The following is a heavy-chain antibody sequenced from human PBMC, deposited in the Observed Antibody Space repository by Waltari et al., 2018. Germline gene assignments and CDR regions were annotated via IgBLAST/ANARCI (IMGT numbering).Heavy chain of an antibody. CDR2: VRFDGNNA. D-gene: IGHD3-10*01. CDR3: AKDLSYGPDY. V-gene: IGHV3-30*02. CDR1: GFAMPSSG. Sequence: QVQLVESGGGVVQPGGSLRLSCAASGFAMPSSGVHWVRQAPGKGLEWGTFVRFDGNNAFYADSVTGRFSISRDTSKNTLYLHMNSLRVEDTAVYYCAKDLSYGPDYWGQGTLVTVSS. J-gene: IGHJ4*02.